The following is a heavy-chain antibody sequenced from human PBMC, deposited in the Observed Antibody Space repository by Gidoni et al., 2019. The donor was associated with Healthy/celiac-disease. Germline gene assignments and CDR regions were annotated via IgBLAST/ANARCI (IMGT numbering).Heavy chain of an antibody. J-gene: IGHJ4*02. CDR1: GFTFSSYG. V-gene: IGHV3-30*18. Sequence: QVQLVESGGGVVQPGRSLRLSCAASGFTFSSYGMHWVRQAPGKGLEWVAVISYDGSNKYYADSVKGRFTISRDNSKNTLYLQMNSLRAEDTAVYYCAKETLTKSGSYYNSPDYWGQGTLVTVSS. CDR2: ISYDGSNK. D-gene: IGHD3-10*01. CDR3: AKETLTKSGSYYNSPDY.